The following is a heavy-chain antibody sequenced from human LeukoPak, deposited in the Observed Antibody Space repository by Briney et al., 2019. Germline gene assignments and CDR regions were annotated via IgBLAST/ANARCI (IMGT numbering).Heavy chain of an antibody. D-gene: IGHD4-11*01. CDR2: YYASGST. V-gene: IGHV4-4*07. CDR1: GGSIRGYY. CDR3: ARGDSPITTVTTFAY. Sequence: SETLSLTCTVSGGSIRGYYWSWIRQPAGKRLEWIGRYYASGSTNYNPSLKSRVTMSVDTSKSQFSLKLSSVTAADTAVYYCARGDSPITTVTTFAYWGQGILVTVSS. J-gene: IGHJ4*02.